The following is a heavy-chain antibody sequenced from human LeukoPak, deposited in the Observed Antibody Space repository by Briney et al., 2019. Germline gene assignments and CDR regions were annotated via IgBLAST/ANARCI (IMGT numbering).Heavy chain of an antibody. D-gene: IGHD1-26*01. CDR2: IYYSGST. V-gene: IGHV4-39*01. Sequence: SETLSLTSTVSGGSISSSSYYWGWIRQPPGKGLEWIGSIYYSGSTYYNPSLKSRVTISVDTSKNQFSLKLSSVTAADTAVYYCARWEKGGSYPYPDYFDYWGQGTLVTVSS. CDR3: ARWEKGGSYPYPDYFDY. J-gene: IGHJ4*02. CDR1: GGSISSSSYY.